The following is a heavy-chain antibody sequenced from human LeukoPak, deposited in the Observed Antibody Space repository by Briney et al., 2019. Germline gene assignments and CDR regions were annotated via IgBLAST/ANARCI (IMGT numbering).Heavy chain of an antibody. D-gene: IGHD5-18*01. CDR3: ARGAYSPFDY. V-gene: IGHV3-7*01. J-gene: IGHJ4*02. Sequence: PGGSLRLSCAASGFRFDNHWMTWVRQAPGKGLGWVANIKEDGNEKYYVDSAKGRFTISRDNAKNSLYLQMNSLRAEDTAVYYCARGAYSPFDYWGQGTLVTASS. CDR2: IKEDGNEK. CDR1: GFRFDNHW.